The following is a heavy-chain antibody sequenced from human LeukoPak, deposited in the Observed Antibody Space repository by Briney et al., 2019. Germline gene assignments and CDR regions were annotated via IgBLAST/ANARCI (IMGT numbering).Heavy chain of an antibody. Sequence: SETLSLTCTVSGGSISSYYWSWIRQPPGKGLEWIGYIYYSGSTNYNPSLKSRVTISVDTSKNQFSLKLSSVTAADTAVYYCARTMGSMVGYCYYYGMDVWGQGTTVTVSS. CDR3: ARTMGSMVGYCYYYGMDV. J-gene: IGHJ6*02. V-gene: IGHV4-59*01. CDR1: GGSISSYY. D-gene: IGHD2/OR15-2a*01. CDR2: IYYSGST.